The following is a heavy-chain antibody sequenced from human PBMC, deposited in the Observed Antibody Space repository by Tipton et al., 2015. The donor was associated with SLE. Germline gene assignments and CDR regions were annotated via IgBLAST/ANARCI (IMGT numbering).Heavy chain of an antibody. CDR2: ISSSSSYT. V-gene: IGHV3-21*05. J-gene: IGHJ4*02. D-gene: IGHD2/OR15-2a*01. Sequence: SLRLSCAASGFTFSSYSMNWVRQAPGKGLEWVSYISSSSSYTNYADSVKGRFTISRDNSKNTLYLQMSSLRAEDTAVYYCAKDSNYPDYWGQGTLVTVSS. CDR3: AKDSNYPDY. CDR1: GFTFSSYS.